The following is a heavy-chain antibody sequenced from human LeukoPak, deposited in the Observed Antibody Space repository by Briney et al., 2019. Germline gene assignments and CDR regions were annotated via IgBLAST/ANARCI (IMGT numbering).Heavy chain of an antibody. D-gene: IGHD6-13*01. J-gene: IGHJ3*02. Sequence: SETLSLTCTVSGDSISSYYWSWIRQPPGKGLEWIGSIYYSGSTNYNPSLKSRVTMSVDTSKNQFSLKLSSVTAADTAVYYCAREQQLPPEGAFDIWGQGTMVTVSS. CDR3: AREQQLPPEGAFDI. CDR2: IYYSGST. V-gene: IGHV4-59*12. CDR1: GDSISSYY.